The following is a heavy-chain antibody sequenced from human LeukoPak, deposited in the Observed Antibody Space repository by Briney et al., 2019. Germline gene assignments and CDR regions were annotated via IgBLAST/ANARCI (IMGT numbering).Heavy chain of an antibody. CDR1: GFTFSGYG. Sequence: GGSLRLSCAASGFTFSGYGMHWVRQAPGKGLEWVAVIWYDGSNKYYADSVKGRFTISRDNSKNTLYLQMNSLRAEDTAVYYCARNLLRYFDWFEPYYYYYGMDVWGQGTTVTVSS. CDR3: ARNLLRYFDWFEPYYYYYGMDV. V-gene: IGHV3-33*01. J-gene: IGHJ6*02. CDR2: IWYDGSNK. D-gene: IGHD3-9*01.